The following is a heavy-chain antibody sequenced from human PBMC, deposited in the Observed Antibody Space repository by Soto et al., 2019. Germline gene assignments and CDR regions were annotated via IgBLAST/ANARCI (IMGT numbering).Heavy chain of an antibody. CDR2: MNPNSGNT. D-gene: IGHD6-19*01. V-gene: IGHV1-8*01. CDR1: GYIFNRYD. Sequence: ASVKVSCKASGYIFNRYDINWVRQAIGQGLEYLGWMNPNSGNTGYVQKFQGRFTISRDNTKNSLYLQMDALRVEDTAVYYCARAPYSSGWRGFDYWGQGTLVTVS. J-gene: IGHJ4*02. CDR3: ARAPYSSGWRGFDY.